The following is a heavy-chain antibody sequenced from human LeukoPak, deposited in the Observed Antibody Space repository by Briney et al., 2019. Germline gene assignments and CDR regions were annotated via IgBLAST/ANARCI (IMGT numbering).Heavy chain of an antibody. J-gene: IGHJ4*02. D-gene: IGHD6-6*01. V-gene: IGHV4-39*02. CDR2: IDYSGST. Sequence: PSEALSLTCTVSGGSISSSSYYWGWIRQPPGKGLEWIGSIDYSGSTHYNSSRKSRGTISVDTSKNHFSLRLSSVTPADPGVYSCVGQAPNIAARFSSVDYWGQGTLVTVSS. CDR1: GGSISSSSYY. CDR3: VGQAPNIAARFSSVDY.